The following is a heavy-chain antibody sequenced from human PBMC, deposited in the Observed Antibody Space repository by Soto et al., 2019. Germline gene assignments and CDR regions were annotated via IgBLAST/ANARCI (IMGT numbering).Heavy chain of an antibody. Sequence: SVKVSCKASGGTFSSYAISWVRQAPGQGLEWMGGIIPIFGTANYAQKFQGRVTITADESTSTAYMELSSLRSEDTAVYYCARDPKYCSGGSCPWVWFDPWGQGTLVTVSS. CDR3: ARDPKYCSGGSCPWVWFDP. D-gene: IGHD2-15*01. CDR1: GGTFSSYA. CDR2: IIPIFGTA. V-gene: IGHV1-69*13. J-gene: IGHJ5*02.